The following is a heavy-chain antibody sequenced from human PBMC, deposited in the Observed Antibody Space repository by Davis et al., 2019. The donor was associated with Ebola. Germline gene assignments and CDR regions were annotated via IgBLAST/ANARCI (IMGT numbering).Heavy chain of an antibody. CDR3: ARVPIFGVVIDAFDI. Sequence: SQTLSLTCSVSAASTSSDNWWSWVRQPPGQGLEWIALLYHRGSTNYNPSLKSRAIISVDTSKNPFSLKLGSVTAADTAVYYCARVPIFGVVIDAFDIWGQGTMVTVSS. CDR1: AASTSSDNW. J-gene: IGHJ3*02. V-gene: IGHV4-4*02. D-gene: IGHD3-3*01. CDR2: LYHRGST.